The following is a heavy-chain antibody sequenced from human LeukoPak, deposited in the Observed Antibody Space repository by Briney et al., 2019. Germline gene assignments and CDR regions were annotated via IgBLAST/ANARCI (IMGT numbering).Heavy chain of an antibody. V-gene: IGHV3-33*08. J-gene: IGHJ6*02. Sequence: PGGSLRLSCAASGFIVSSKYMSWVRQAPGKGLEWVAVIWYDGSNKYYADSVKGRFTISRDNSKNTLFLQMYSLRAEDTAVYYCARGDSHDYGDYLSGMDVWGRGTTVTVSS. CDR3: ARGDSHDYGDYLSGMDV. D-gene: IGHD4-17*01. CDR2: IWYDGSNK. CDR1: GFIVSSKY.